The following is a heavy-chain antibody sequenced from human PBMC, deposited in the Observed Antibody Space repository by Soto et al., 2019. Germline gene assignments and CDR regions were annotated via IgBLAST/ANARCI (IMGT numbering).Heavy chain of an antibody. J-gene: IGHJ4*02. CDR3: ARGKAKGNFDY. D-gene: IGHD3-10*01. CDR1: GFTFSTYA. CDR2: ISGSGGST. V-gene: IGHV3-23*01. Sequence: VQLLESGGGLVQPGGSLRLSCAASGFTFSTYAMSWVRQAPGKGLEWVSAISGSGGSTYQADPVKGRFTISRDSSKNTVYLQMNSLRAEDTAVYYCARGKAKGNFDYWGLGTLVTVSS.